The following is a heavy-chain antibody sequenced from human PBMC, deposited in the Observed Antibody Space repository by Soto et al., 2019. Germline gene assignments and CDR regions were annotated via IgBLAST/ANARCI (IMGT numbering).Heavy chain of an antibody. CDR1: GYTFTDYY. D-gene: IGHD5-18*01. J-gene: IGHJ3*02. CDR2: MNPKSGGA. Sequence: ASVKVSCKTSGYTFTDYYTHWVRQAPGQGLEWMGWMNPKSGGAYFAQKFQGRVTLTTDTSIGTAYIEVNSLTSDDTAVYFCARDNIENSDGLYAAFDIWGQGTTVTVSS. CDR3: ARDNIENSDGLYAAFDI. V-gene: IGHV1-2*02.